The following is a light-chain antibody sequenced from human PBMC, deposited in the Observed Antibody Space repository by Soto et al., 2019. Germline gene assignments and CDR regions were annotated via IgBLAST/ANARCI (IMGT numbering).Light chain of an antibody. CDR1: QSVSSSY. J-gene: IGKJ1*01. V-gene: IGKV3D-20*01. Sequence: EIVLTRSPATLSVSPGERATLSCGASQSVSSSYLAWYQQKPGLAPRLLIYDASSRATGIPDRFSGSGSGTDVTLTISRLEPEDFAVYYCQQYGSSPRTFGQGTKVEIK. CDR2: DAS. CDR3: QQYGSSPRT.